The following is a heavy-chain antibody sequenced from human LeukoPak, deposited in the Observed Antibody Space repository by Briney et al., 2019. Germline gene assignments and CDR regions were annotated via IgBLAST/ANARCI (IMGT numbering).Heavy chain of an antibody. Sequence: PGGSLRLSCAASGFTFSSYAMHWVRQAPGKGLEWVAVISYDGSNKYYADSVKGRFTISRDNSKNTLYLQMNSLRAEDTAVYYCARDQRYGSGNVDYWGQGTLVTVSS. D-gene: IGHD3-10*01. CDR2: ISYDGSNK. CDR1: GFTFSSYA. CDR3: ARDQRYGSGNVDY. V-gene: IGHV3-30-3*01. J-gene: IGHJ4*02.